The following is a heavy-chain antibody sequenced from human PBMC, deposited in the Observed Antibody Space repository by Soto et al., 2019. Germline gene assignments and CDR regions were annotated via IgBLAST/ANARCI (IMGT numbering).Heavy chain of an antibody. J-gene: IGHJ6*02. CDR1: GFTFSSYG. CDR3: AKDLGVPAAIPNYGMDV. Sequence: HPGGSLRLSCASSGFTFSSYGMHCFRQAPGNGLEWVAVISYDGSNKYYADSVKGRFTISRDNSKNTLYLQMNSLRAEDTAVYYCAKDLGVPAAIPNYGMDVWGQGTTVTVSS. V-gene: IGHV3-30*18. D-gene: IGHD2-2*02. CDR2: ISYDGSNK.